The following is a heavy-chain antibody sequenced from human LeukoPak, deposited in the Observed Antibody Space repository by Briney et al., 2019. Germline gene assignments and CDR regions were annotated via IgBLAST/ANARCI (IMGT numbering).Heavy chain of an antibody. CDR1: GGSISSYY. CDR3: ARDSGTTGEVKFDP. Sequence: PSETLSLTCSVSGGSISSYYWSWIRQPAGKGLEWIGRISGSGTITYNPALQSRLSISIDTSKNQFSLKLMSVTAADTAVYYCARDSGTTGEVKFDPWGQGTLVTVSS. D-gene: IGHD3-10*01. V-gene: IGHV4-4*07. J-gene: IGHJ5*02. CDR2: ISGSGTI.